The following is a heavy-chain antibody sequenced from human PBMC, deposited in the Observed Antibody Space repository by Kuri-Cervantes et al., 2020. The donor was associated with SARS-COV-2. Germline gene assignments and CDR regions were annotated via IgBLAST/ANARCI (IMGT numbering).Heavy chain of an antibody. V-gene: IGHV3-23*01. J-gene: IGHJ4*02. CDR1: GFTFSSYE. Sequence: GGSLRLSCAASGFTFSSYEMNWVRQAPGKGLEWVSAISGSGGSTYYADSVKGRFTLSRDNAKNMLFLQMNSLRAEDTAVYYCVRDGDHWNFDYWGQGTRVTCSS. CDR2: ISGSGGST. CDR3: VRDGDHWNFDY. D-gene: IGHD1-1*01.